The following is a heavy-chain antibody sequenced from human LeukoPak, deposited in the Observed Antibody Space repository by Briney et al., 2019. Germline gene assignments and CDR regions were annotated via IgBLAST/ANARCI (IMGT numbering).Heavy chain of an antibody. J-gene: IGHJ5*02. CDR3: ARAFLRYSSSWYWFDP. D-gene: IGHD6-13*01. CDR1: GGSFSGYY. Sequence: PSETLSLTCAVYGGSFSGYYWSWIRQPPGKGLEWIGEINHSGSTNYNPSPKSRVTISVDTSKNQFSLKLSSVTAADTAVYYCARAFLRYSSSWYWFDPWGQGTLVTVSS. CDR2: INHSGST. V-gene: IGHV4-34*01.